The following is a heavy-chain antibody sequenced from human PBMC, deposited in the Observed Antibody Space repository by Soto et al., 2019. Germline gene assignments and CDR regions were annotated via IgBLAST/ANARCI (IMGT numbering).Heavy chain of an antibody. Sequence: QVHLVESGGGVVQPGRSLRLSCAASGFTFSSFAMHWVRQAPGKGLEWVAFISYDGSNKYYAGSVKGRFTISRDNSKNTLYLQMNSLRAEDTAVYYCARDLGYYDRSGYSDYWGQGTLVTVSS. CDR2: ISYDGSNK. CDR3: ARDLGYYDRSGYSDY. D-gene: IGHD3-22*01. J-gene: IGHJ4*02. CDR1: GFTFSSFA. V-gene: IGHV3-30-3*01.